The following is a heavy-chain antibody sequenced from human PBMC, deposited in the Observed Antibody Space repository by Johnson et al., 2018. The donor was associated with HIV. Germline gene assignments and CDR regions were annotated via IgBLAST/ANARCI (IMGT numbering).Heavy chain of an antibody. J-gene: IGHJ3*02. V-gene: IGHV3-30*02. D-gene: IGHD4-17*01. Sequence: QVQLVESGGGLVQPGGSLRLSCAASGFTVSSNYMSWVRQAPGKGLEWVAFIRYDGSNKYYADSVKGRFTISRDNSKNTLYLQMNSLRAEDTAVYYCAKDLRTVKAFDIWGQGTLVTVSS. CDR1: GFTVSSNY. CDR3: AKDLRTVKAFDI. CDR2: IRYDGSNK.